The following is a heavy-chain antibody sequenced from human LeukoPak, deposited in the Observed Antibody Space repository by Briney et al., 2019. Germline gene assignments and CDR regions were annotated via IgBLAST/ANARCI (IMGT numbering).Heavy chain of an antibody. CDR3: ARSEYSYGYFDY. D-gene: IGHD5-18*01. CDR2: ISSSSSYI. V-gene: IGHV3-21*01. CDR1: GFTFSSYS. J-gene: IGHJ4*02. Sequence: PGGSLRLSCAASGFTFSSYSMNWVRQAPGKGLEWVSSISSSSSYIYYADSVKGRFTISRDNAKNSLYLQMNSPRAEDAAVYYCARSEYSYGYFDYWGQGTLVTVSS.